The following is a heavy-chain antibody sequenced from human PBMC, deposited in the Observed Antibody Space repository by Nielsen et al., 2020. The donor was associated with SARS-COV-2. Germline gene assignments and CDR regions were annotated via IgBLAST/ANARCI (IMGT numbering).Heavy chain of an antibody. J-gene: IGHJ4*02. V-gene: IGHV4-30-2*05. Sequence: SETLSLTCAVSGGSISIGYYSWSWIRQPPGKGLEWIGYIYHSGNAFYNPSLKSRVTISVDTSKNQFSLKLSSVTAADTAVYYCARGYPKSTIRFLEWKLPYFDYWGQGTLVTVSS. D-gene: IGHD3-3*01. CDR2: IYHSGNA. CDR3: ARGYPKSTIRFLEWKLPYFDY. CDR1: GGSISIGYYS.